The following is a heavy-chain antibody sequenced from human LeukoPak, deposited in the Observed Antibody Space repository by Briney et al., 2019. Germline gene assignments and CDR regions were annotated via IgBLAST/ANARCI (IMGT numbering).Heavy chain of an antibody. V-gene: IGHV4-38-2*02. CDR1: GYSIRGGYF. Sequence: SETLSLTCDVSGYSIRGGYFWGWIRQPPGMGLEWIGSTAHRGNTYYNPSLKGRVSISTDGSKNQFSLRLSSVTAADTAVYYCARDFRGIAVAGDYWGQGTLVTVSS. CDR2: TAHRGNT. J-gene: IGHJ4*02. D-gene: IGHD6-19*01. CDR3: ARDFRGIAVAGDY.